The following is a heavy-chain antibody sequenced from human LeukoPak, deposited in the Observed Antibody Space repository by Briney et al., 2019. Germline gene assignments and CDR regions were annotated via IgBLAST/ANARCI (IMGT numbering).Heavy chain of an antibody. V-gene: IGHV1-69*06. CDR2: IIPIFGTA. J-gene: IGHJ4*02. CDR3: AREILPVHCDGGSCYSFDN. Sequence: SVEVSCKASGGTFSSYAISWVRQAPGQGLEWMGGIIPIFGTANYAQKFQGRVTITADKSTSTAYMELNSLGSEDTAVYYCAREILPVHCDGGSCYSFDNWGQGTLVTVSS. CDR1: GGTFSSYA. D-gene: IGHD2-15*01.